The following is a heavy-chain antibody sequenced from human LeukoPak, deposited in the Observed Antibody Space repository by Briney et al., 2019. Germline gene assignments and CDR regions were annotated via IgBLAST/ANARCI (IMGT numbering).Heavy chain of an antibody. CDR3: AREFRDYSIAARYYYYMDV. CDR2: INPNSGGT. J-gene: IGHJ6*03. CDR1: GYTFTGYY. Sequence: GASVKVSCKASGYTFTGYYMHWVRQAPGQGLEWMGWINPNSGGTNYAQKFQGRVTMTRDTSISTAYMELSRLRSDDTAVYYCAREFRDYSIAARYYYYMDVWGKGTTVTVSS. V-gene: IGHV1-2*02. D-gene: IGHD6-6*01.